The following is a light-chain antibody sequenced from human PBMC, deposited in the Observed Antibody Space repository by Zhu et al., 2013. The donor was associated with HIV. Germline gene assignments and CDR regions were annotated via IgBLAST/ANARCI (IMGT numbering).Light chain of an antibody. Sequence: SYELTQPSSVSVSPGQTARITCSGDVLAKKYARWFQQKPGQAPVLVIYKDSERPSGIPERFSGSSSGTTVTLTISGAQVEDEADYYCYSAADNNPVVFGRRDQADRP. V-gene: IGLV3-27*01. J-gene: IGLJ2*01. CDR2: KDS. CDR3: YSAADNNPVV. CDR1: VLAKKY.